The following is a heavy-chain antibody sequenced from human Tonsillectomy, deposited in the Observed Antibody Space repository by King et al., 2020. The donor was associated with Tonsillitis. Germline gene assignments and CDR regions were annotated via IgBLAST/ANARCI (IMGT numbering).Heavy chain of an antibody. Sequence: QLVQSGAEVKKPGESLKISCQGSGYSFSRYWIAWVRQMPGKGLEWMGIIYPGDSDTRYSPSFQGQVTISADKSIRTAYLQWSSLKASDTAMYYCARLSGGFGEFDWFDPWGQGTLVTVSS. CDR2: IYPGDSDT. CDR3: ARLSGGFGEFDWFDP. J-gene: IGHJ5*02. V-gene: IGHV5-51*01. D-gene: IGHD3-10*01. CDR1: GYSFSRYW.